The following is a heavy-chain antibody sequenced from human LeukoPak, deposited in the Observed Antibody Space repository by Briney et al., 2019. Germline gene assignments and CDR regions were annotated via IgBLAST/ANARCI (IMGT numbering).Heavy chain of an antibody. CDR1: GFTFSSYA. D-gene: IGHD5-24*01. Sequence: GGSLTLSCAASGFTFSSYAMHWLPQAPGKGLEWVSGISGSGGSTYYADSVKGRFTISRDNSKNTLYLQMNSLRAEDTAVYYCAKDQMATQSDYWGQGTLVTVSS. V-gene: IGHV3-23*01. CDR3: AKDQMATQSDY. CDR2: ISGSGGST. J-gene: IGHJ4*02.